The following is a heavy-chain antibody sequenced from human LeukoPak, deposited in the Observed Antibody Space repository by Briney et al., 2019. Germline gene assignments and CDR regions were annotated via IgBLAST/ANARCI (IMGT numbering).Heavy chain of an antibody. CDR3: AKVLFFDYDPFDY. J-gene: IGHJ4*02. CDR2: ISGSGGST. V-gene: IGHV3-23*01. D-gene: IGHD3/OR15-3a*01. CDR1: GFTFSSYA. Sequence: PGGSLRLSCAASGFTFSSYAMSWVRQAPGKGLEWVSAISGSGGSTYYADSVKGRFTISRDNSKNTLYLQMSSLRAEDTAVYYCAKVLFFDYDPFDYWGQGTLATVSS.